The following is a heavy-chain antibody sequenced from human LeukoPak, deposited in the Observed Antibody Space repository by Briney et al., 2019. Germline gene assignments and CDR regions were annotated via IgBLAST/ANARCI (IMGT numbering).Heavy chain of an antibody. CDR2: ISNREDSI. D-gene: IGHD6-13*01. Sequence: GGSLRLSCSASGFTFTDYYMSWIRQAPGKGLEWLSHISNREDSIDYADSVKGRFTISRDNAKNSLFLQMNNLRADDTAVYYCAKDKERMAAAPYYFDYWGQGTLVTVSS. J-gene: IGHJ4*02. V-gene: IGHV3-11*01. CDR1: GFTFTDYY. CDR3: AKDKERMAAAPYYFDY.